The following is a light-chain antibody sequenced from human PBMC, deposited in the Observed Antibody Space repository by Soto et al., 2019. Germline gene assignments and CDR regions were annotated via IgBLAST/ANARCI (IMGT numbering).Light chain of an antibody. V-gene: IGLV2-14*03. CDR2: DVA. Sequence: QSALTQPASVSDSPGQSITISCTGTSSDVGGSNFVSWYQQHPGKPPKLIIYDVANRPSGVSNRFSGSKSGSTASLIISRLQTEDEADYYCVSYPSRTNYLFGTGTKFTVL. CDR1: SSDVGGSNF. CDR3: VSYPSRTNYL. J-gene: IGLJ1*01.